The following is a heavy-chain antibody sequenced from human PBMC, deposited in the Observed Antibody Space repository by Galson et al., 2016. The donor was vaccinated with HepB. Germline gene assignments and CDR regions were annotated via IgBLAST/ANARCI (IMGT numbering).Heavy chain of an antibody. V-gene: IGHV1-3*01. CDR2: INAGNGDT. J-gene: IGHJ4*02. D-gene: IGHD2-21*02. CDR3: ASGNCGGDCYLDY. CDR1: GYTHNYV. Sequence: SVKVSCKASGYTHNYVMHWVRQAPGQRLEWMGWINAGNGDTGYSQRFQGRVTIARDTSANTAYMELSSLKSEDTAVYYCASGNCGGDCYLDYWGREPWSPSPQ.